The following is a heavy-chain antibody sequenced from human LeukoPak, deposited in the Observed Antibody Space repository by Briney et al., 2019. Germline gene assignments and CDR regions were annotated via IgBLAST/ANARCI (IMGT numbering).Heavy chain of an antibody. V-gene: IGHV3-7*01. CDR1: GFTFSSYW. J-gene: IGHJ4*02. CDR2: IKQDGSEK. Sequence: GGSLRLSCAASGFTFSSYWMTWVRQAPGKWLEWVANIKQDGSEKYYVDSVKGRFTISRDNGKKSLYLQMNSLRAEDTAVYYCARARGNSSSWYWDYWGQGTLVTVSS. CDR3: ARARGNSSSWYWDY. D-gene: IGHD6-13*01.